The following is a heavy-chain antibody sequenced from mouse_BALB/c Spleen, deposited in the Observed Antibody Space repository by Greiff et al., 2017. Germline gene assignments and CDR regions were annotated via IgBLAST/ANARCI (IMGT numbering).Heavy chain of an antibody. CDR2: IWAGGST. J-gene: IGHJ3*01. CDR1: GFSLTSYG. D-gene: IGHD1-1*01. Sequence: QVQLKDSGPGLVAPSQSLSITCTVSGFSLTSYGVHWVRQPPGKGLEWLGVIWAGGSTNYNSALMSRLSISKDNSKSQVFLKMNSLQTDDTAMYYCARAAYGSSYGFAYWGQGTLVTVSA. V-gene: IGHV2-9*02. CDR3: ARAAYGSSYGFAY.